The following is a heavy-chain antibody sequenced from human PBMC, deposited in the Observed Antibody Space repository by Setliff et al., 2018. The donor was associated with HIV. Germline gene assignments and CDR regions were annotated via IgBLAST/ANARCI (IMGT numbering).Heavy chain of an antibody. CDR2: IHHSGNT. J-gene: IGHJ5*02. Sequence: PSETLSLTCPVSGYSISSGYYWGWIRQPPGRGLEWIGAIHHSGNTYYNPSLESRVSISVDLSKNQFSLKLNSVTVADTAVYYCARTKGGSKHGSFWDSWGQGILVTVSS. CDR1: GYSISSGYY. V-gene: IGHV4-38-2*01. D-gene: IGHD3-10*01. CDR3: ARTKGGSKHGSFWDS.